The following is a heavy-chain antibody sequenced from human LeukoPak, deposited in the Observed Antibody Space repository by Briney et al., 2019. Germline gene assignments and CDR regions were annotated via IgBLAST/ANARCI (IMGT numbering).Heavy chain of an antibody. CDR3: ARQGAVAGTFDY. V-gene: IGHV4-59*08. D-gene: IGHD6-19*01. CDR1: GGSISSHY. J-gene: IGHJ4*02. CDR2: IYYSGST. Sequence: SETLSLTCTVSGGSISSHYWSWIRQPPGKGLEWIGYIYYSGSTNYNPSLKSRVNISVDTSNNQFSLNLTSVSAADTAVYYCARQGAVAGTFDYWGQGTLVTVSS.